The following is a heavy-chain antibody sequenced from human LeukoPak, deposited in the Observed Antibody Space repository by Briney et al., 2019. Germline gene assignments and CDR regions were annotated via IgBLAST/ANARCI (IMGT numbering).Heavy chain of an antibody. CDR1: GGSISNSSYY. Sequence: PSETLSLTCTVSGGSISNSSYYWGWIRQPPGKGLEWIGYIYYSGSTNYNPALKSRVTISLDTSKNQFSLKLNSVTAADTAVYYCARRVTGRGTYYFDYWGQGTLVTVSS. V-gene: IGHV4-61*05. J-gene: IGHJ4*02. CDR3: ARRVTGRGTYYFDY. CDR2: IYYSGST. D-gene: IGHD3-16*01.